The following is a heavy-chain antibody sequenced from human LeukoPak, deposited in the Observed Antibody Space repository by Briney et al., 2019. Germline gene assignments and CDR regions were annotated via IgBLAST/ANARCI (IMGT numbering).Heavy chain of an antibody. V-gene: IGHV1-2*02. CDR1: GYTFADYY. D-gene: IGHD1-14*01. CDR3: ARRVPDDAFDI. Sequence: ASVKVSRKASGYTFADYYMHWVRQAPGQGLEWMGWINPNSGGTNYAQKFQGRVTMTRDTSISTAYMELSRLRSDDTAVYYCARRVPDDAFDIWDQGTMVTVSS. J-gene: IGHJ3*02. CDR2: INPNSGGT.